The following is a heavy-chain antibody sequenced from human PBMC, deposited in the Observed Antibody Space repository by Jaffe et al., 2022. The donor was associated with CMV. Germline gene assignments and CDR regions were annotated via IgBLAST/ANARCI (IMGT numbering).Heavy chain of an antibody. CDR3: TTGGERDGYNHFDY. Sequence: EVQLVESGGGLVKPGGSLRLSCAASGFTFSNAWMSWVRQAPGKGLEWVGRIKSKTDGGTTDYAAPVKGRFTISRDDSKNTLYLQMNSLKTEDTAVYYCTTGGERDGYNHFDYWGQGTLVTVSS. CDR1: GFTFSNAW. CDR2: IKSKTDGGTT. J-gene: IGHJ4*02. V-gene: IGHV3-15*01. D-gene: IGHD5-12*01.